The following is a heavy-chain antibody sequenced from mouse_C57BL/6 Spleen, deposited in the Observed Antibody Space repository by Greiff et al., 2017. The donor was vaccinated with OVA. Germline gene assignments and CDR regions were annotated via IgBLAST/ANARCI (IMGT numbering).Heavy chain of an antibody. Sequence: QVQLQQSGAELVRPGSSVKLSCKASGYTFTSYWMHWVKQRPIQGLEWIGNIDPSDSETHYNQKFKDKATLTVDKSSSTAYMQLSSLTSEDSAVYYCARAGYYSKSGAMDYWGQGTSVTVSS. V-gene: IGHV1-52*01. CDR1: GYTFTSYW. J-gene: IGHJ4*01. CDR3: ARAGYYSKSGAMDY. CDR2: IDPSDSET. D-gene: IGHD2-5*01.